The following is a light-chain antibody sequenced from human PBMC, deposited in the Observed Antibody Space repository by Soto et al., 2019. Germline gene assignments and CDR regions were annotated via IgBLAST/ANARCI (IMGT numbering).Light chain of an antibody. Sequence: PGGRATLSCRASQSVKSYLAWYQQRPGQPPRLLIYGASTRATGIPARFSGSGSGTEFSLTISGLQSEDFAVYFCQQYNTWPPRYTFGQGTKLEI. V-gene: IGKV3-15*01. CDR3: QQYNTWPPRYT. J-gene: IGKJ2*01. CDR2: GAS. CDR1: QSVKSY.